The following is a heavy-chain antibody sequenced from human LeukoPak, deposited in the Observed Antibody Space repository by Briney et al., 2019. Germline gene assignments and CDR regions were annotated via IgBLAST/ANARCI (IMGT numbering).Heavy chain of an antibody. D-gene: IGHD3-10*01. CDR1: GFTVSSNY. Sequence: PGGSLRLSCAASGFTVSSNYMSWVRQAPGKGLLWVSRINSDGSSATYADSVKGRFNISRDNAKNTLYLQMNSLRAEDTAVYYCASHRVVRGVFDPWGQGTLVTVSS. CDR2: INSDGSSA. J-gene: IGHJ5*02. V-gene: IGHV3-74*01. CDR3: ASHRVVRGVFDP.